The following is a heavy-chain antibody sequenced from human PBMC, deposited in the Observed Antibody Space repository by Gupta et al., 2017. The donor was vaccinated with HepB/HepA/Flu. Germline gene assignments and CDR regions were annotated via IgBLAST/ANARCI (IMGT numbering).Heavy chain of an antibody. V-gene: IGHV3-21*01. J-gene: IGHJ4*02. D-gene: IGHD6-19*01. CDR3: ARELSGWGFDY. CDR2: ISSSSSYI. CDR1: GCTFISYS. Sequence: EVQLVESGGGLVKPGGSLRISCAAPGCTFISYSMNWVRQAPGKGLEWVSSISSSSSYIYYADSVKGRFTIYRDNANNSLYLQMNSLRAEDTAVYYCARELSGWGFDYWGQGTLVTGSS.